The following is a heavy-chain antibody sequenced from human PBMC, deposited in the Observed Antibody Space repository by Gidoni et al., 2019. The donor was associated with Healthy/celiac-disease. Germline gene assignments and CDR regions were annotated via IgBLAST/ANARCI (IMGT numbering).Heavy chain of an antibody. V-gene: IGHV4-34*01. CDR3: ARVGPLVAIFGVVISKTHNWFDP. D-gene: IGHD3-3*01. CDR1: GGSFSGYY. CDR2: INHSGST. J-gene: IGHJ5*02. Sequence: QVQLQQWGAGLLKPSETLSLTCAVYGGSFSGYYWSWIRQPPGKGLEWIGEINHSGSTNYNPSLKSRVTISVDTSKNQFSLKLSSVTAADTAVYYCARVGPLVAIFGVVISKTHNWFDPWGQGTLVTVSS.